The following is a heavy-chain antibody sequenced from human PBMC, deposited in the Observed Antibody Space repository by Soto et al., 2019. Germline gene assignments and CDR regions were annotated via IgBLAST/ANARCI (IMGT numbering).Heavy chain of an antibody. Sequence: ASVNVSFEAFGYTFTSYDIYWVRQATGQGLEGMGWMNPNTGNSAYAQKFQGRVTVTSDTSINTVHMELSSLRSEDTAVYYCARRAETNGWNGFGADKYYFDFWGQGTLVTVSS. CDR3: ARRAETNGWNGFGADKYYFDF. V-gene: IGHV1-8*01. J-gene: IGHJ4*02. CDR2: MNPNTGNS. D-gene: IGHD1-1*01. CDR1: GYTFTSYD.